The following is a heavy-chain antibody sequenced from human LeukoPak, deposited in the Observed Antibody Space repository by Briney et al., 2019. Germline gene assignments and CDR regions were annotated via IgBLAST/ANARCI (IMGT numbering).Heavy chain of an antibody. V-gene: IGHV3-23*01. Sequence: GGSLRLSCAASGFTFSRNAMAWVRQAPGKGLEWVAGIGSDDNTHYAEAVRGRFTISRDISKNTVSLQMSSLRAEDTAVYYCAKDILRWSFDSWGQGILVTVSS. CDR1: GFTFSRNA. D-gene: IGHD4-23*01. CDR2: IGSDDNT. CDR3: AKDILRWSFDS. J-gene: IGHJ4*02.